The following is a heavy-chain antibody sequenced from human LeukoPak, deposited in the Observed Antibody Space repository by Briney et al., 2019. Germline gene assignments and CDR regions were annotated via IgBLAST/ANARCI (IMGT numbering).Heavy chain of an antibody. D-gene: IGHD3-3*01. CDR2: IYYSGST. V-gene: IGHV4-59*01. Sequence: SETLSLTCTVSGGSISSYYWSWIRQPPGKGLEWIGYIYYSGSTNYNPSLKSRVTISVDTSKNQFSLKLSSVTAADTAVYYCARGHRITIFGVVIKGFDPWGQGTLVTVSS. CDR3: ARGHRITIFGVVIKGFDP. CDR1: GGSISSYY. J-gene: IGHJ5*02.